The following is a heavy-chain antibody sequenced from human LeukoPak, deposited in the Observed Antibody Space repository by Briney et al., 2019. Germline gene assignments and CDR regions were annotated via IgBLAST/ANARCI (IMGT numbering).Heavy chain of an antibody. CDR3: ARAPPLLLWFGELMGDSPFDI. CDR1: GYTFTGYY. J-gene: IGHJ3*02. V-gene: IGHV1-2*02. Sequence: ASVKVSCKASGYTFTGYYMHWVRQAPGQGLEWMGWINPNSGGTNYAQKFQGRVTMTRDTSISTAYMGLSRLRSDDTAVYYCARAPPLLLWFGELMGDSPFDIWGQGTMVTVSS. CDR2: INPNSGGT. D-gene: IGHD3-10*01.